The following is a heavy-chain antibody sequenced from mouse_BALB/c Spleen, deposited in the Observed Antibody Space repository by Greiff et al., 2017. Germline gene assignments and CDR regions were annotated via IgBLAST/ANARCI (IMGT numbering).Heavy chain of an antibody. V-gene: IGHV1-63*02. Sequence: QVQLQQSGAELVRPGTSVKISCKASGYTFNNYWLGWVKQRPGHGLEWIGDIYPGGGYTNYNEKFKGKATLTADTSSSTAYMQLSSLTSEDSAVYFCAAYMITDAMDDWGQGTSVTVSS. CDR3: AAYMITDAMDD. CDR2: IYPGGGYT. D-gene: IGHD2-4*01. J-gene: IGHJ4*01. CDR1: GYTFNNYW.